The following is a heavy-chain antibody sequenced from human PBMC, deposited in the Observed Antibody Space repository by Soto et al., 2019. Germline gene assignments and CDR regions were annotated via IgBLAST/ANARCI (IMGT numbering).Heavy chain of an antibody. CDR3: AKGIAVAAKGWYFDL. V-gene: IGHV3-30*18. Sequence: GGSLRLSCAASGFTFSSYGMHWVRQAPGKGLEWVAVISYDGSNKYYADSVKGRFTISRDNSKNTLYLQMNSLRAEDTAVYYCAKGIAVAAKGWYFDLWGRGTLVTVSS. CDR2: ISYDGSNK. CDR1: GFTFSSYG. D-gene: IGHD6-19*01. J-gene: IGHJ2*01.